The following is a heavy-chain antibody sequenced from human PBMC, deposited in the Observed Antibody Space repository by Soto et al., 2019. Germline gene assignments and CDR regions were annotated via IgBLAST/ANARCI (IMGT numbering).Heavy chain of an antibody. CDR3: VTQYFDH. V-gene: IGHV3-23*01. J-gene: IGHJ4*02. CDR2: ISADGGST. CDR1: GFTFSNYA. Sequence: GGSLRLSCAASGFTFSNYAMSWVRQAPGKGLEWVSTISADGGSTYYADSVKGRFTISRDISKSTLYLQINSLRAEDTAVSYCVTQYFDHWGQGSLVTVSS.